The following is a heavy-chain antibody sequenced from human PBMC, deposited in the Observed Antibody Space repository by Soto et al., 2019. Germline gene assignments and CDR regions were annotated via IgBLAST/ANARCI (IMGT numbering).Heavy chain of an antibody. CDR3: ARARFIRFLEWLPRGYYYGMDV. D-gene: IGHD3-3*01. V-gene: IGHV4-59*12. J-gene: IGHJ6*02. CDR2: IYYSGST. Sequence: SETLSLTCTVSGGSISSYYWSWIRQPPGKGLEWIGYIYYSGSTNYNPSLKSRVTISVDTSKNQFSLKLSSVTAADTAVYYCARARFIRFLEWLPRGYYYGMDVWGQGTTVTVSS. CDR1: GGSISSYY.